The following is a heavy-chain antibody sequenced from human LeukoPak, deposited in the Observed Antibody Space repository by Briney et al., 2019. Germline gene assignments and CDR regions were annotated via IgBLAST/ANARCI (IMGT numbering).Heavy chain of an antibody. J-gene: IGHJ6*02. Sequence: PGGSLRLSCVASGFTFSSYGMHWVRQAPGKGLEWVAVIWYDGSNKYYADSVKGRFTISRDNSKNTLYLQMNSLRAEDTAVYYCARDSSLRYFDWLLPQNYYYYGMDVWGQGTTVTVSS. CDR1: GFTFSSYG. V-gene: IGHV3-33*01. CDR3: ARDSSLRYFDWLLPQNYYYYGMDV. D-gene: IGHD3-9*01. CDR2: IWYDGSNK.